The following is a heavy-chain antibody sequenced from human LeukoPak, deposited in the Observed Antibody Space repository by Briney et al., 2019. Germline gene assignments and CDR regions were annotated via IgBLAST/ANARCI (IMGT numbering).Heavy chain of an antibody. CDR3: AKDVVVTFGGVIAQSDYFDY. J-gene: IGHJ4*02. Sequence: GALRLSCAASGFTFSSYSMNWVRQAPGKGLEWVSSISSSSSYIYYADSVKGRFTISRDNAKNSLYLQMNSLRAEDTAVYYCAKDVVVTFGGVIAQSDYFDYWGQGTLVTVSS. CDR2: ISSSSSYI. V-gene: IGHV3-21*01. D-gene: IGHD3-16*02. CDR1: GFTFSSYS.